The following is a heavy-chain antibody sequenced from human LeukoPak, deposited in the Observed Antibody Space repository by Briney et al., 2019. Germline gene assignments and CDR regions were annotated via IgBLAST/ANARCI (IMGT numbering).Heavy chain of an antibody. V-gene: IGHV1-69*05. CDR3: AAGGTSPSSPFDY. CDR2: IIPIFGTA. J-gene: IGHJ4*02. CDR1: GGTFSSYA. D-gene: IGHD2-2*01. Sequence: SVKVSCKASGGTFSSYAISWVRQAPGQGLEWMGGIIPIFGTANYAQKFQGRVTITTDESTSTAYMELSSLRSEDTAVYYCAAGGTSPSSPFDYWGQETLVTVSS.